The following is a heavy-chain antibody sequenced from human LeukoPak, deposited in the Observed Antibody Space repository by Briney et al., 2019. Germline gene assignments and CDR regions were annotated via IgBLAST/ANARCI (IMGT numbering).Heavy chain of an antibody. D-gene: IGHD3-10*01. CDR3: ARGPMVRGPPFDY. J-gene: IGHJ4*02. CDR1: GGSISSYY. CDR2: IYYGGST. V-gene: IGHV4-59*01. Sequence: SETLSLTCTVSGGSISSYYWSWIRQPPGNGLEWIGYIYYGGSTNYNPSLKSRVTISVDTSKNQFSLKLSSVTAADTAVYYCARGPMVRGPPFDYWGQGTLVTVSS.